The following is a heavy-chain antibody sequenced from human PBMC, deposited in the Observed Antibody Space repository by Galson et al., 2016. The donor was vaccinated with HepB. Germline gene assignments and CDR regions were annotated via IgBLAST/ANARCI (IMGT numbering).Heavy chain of an antibody. V-gene: IGHV3-21*01. Sequence: SLRLSCAASGFTFSSYSMNWVRQAPGKGPEWVSSISSSSSYIYYADSVKGRFTISGDNAKNSLYLQMNSLRAEDTAVYYCARGDIVGAIFDYWGQGTLVTVSS. D-gene: IGHD1-26*01. CDR1: GFTFSSYS. CDR2: ISSSSSYI. CDR3: ARGDIVGAIFDY. J-gene: IGHJ4*02.